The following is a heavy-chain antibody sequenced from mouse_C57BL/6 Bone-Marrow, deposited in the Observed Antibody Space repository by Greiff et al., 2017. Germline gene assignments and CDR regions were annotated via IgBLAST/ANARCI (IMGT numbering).Heavy chain of an antibody. CDR1: GYTFTSYW. CDR3: ARGGIYYDYEGGFAY. D-gene: IGHD2-4*01. Sequence: QVQLQQPGAELVMPGASVKLSCKASGYTFTSYWMHWVKQRPGQGLEWIGEIDPSDSYTNYNQKFKGKSTLTVDKSSSTAYMQLSSLTSEDSAVYYCARGGIYYDYEGGFAYWGQGTLVTVSA. V-gene: IGHV1-69*01. CDR2: IDPSDSYT. J-gene: IGHJ3*01.